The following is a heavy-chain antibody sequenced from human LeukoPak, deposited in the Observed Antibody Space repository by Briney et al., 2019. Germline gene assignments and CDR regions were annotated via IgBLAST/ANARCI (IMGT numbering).Heavy chain of an antibody. Sequence: PGGSLRLSCAASGFTFSSYWMSWVRQAPGKGLEWVGQISQDGSEKYYVDSVRGRFTFSRDNAKNSLCLQMNSLRAEDTAVYYCARDSSGTTFDYWGQGTLVTVSS. CDR3: ARDSSGTTFDY. V-gene: IGHV3-7*01. CDR2: ISQDGSEK. CDR1: GFTFSSYW. D-gene: IGHD1-7*01. J-gene: IGHJ4*02.